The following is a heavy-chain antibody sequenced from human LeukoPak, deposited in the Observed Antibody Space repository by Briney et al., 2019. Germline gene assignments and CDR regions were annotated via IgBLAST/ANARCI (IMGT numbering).Heavy chain of an antibody. CDR3: AKDSWEVGATSEIDY. CDR2: IRYDGTNK. J-gene: IGHJ4*02. D-gene: IGHD1-26*01. Sequence: GGSLRLSCAASGFTFSSYGMHWVRQAPGKGLEWVAFIRYDGTNKYYADSVNGRFTISRDNSKNTLYLQMNSLRAEDTAVYYCAKDSWEVGATSEIDYWGRGTLVTVSS. CDR1: GFTFSSYG. V-gene: IGHV3-30*02.